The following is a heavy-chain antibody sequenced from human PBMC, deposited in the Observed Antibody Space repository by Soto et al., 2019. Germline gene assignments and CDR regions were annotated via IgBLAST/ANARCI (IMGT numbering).Heavy chain of an antibody. D-gene: IGHD3-22*01. CDR1: GYTFTSYG. J-gene: IGHJ3*02. CDR2: ISAYNGNT. CDR3: ERDRVLNYYYSSGLDAFDI. V-gene: IGHV1-18*01. Sequence: ASVKVSCKASGYTFTSYGISWVRQAPGQGLEWMGWISAYNGNTNYAQKLQGRVTMTTDTSTSTAYMELRSLRSDDTAVYYCERDRVLNYYYSSGLDAFDIWAQWTKVTVSS.